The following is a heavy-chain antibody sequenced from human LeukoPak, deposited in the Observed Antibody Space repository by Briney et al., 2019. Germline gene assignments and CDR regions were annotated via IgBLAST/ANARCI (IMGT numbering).Heavy chain of an antibody. CDR1: GFTFSSYW. D-gene: IGHD4-23*01. CDR3: AKDYLGGKDY. CDR2: ISYDGSNK. Sequence: GGSLRLSCAASGFTFSSYWMSWVRQAPGKGLEWVAVISYDGSNKYYADSVKGRFTISRDNSKNTLYLQMNSLRAEDTAVYYCAKDYLGGKDYWGQGTLVTVSS. V-gene: IGHV3-30*18. J-gene: IGHJ4*02.